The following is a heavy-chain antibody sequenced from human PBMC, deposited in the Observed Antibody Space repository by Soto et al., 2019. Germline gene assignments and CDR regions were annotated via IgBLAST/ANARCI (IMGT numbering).Heavy chain of an antibody. J-gene: IGHJ4*02. Sequence: PSETLSLTCTVSGGSIRSGDYYWSWIRQPPGKGLESIGYIYYSGSTYYNPSLKSRVTISVDTSKNQFSLKLSSVTAADTAVYYCASRPIVATTRQSPFDYWGQGTLVTVS. CDR2: IYYSGST. CDR1: GGSIRSGDYY. V-gene: IGHV4-30-4*01. D-gene: IGHD5-12*01. CDR3: ASRPIVATTRQSPFDY.